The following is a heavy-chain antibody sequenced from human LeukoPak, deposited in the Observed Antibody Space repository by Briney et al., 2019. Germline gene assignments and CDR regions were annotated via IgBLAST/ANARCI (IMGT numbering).Heavy chain of an antibody. V-gene: IGHV3-21*01. CDR1: GFTFSSYN. CDR2: ISSSSNYI. J-gene: IGHJ4*02. D-gene: IGHD4-23*01. Sequence: GGSLRLSCAASGFTFSSYNMYWVRQAPGKGLEWVSSISSSSNYIYYADSVKGRFTISRGNAKNSLYLQMNSLRAEDTAVYYRARDYGGSSPFDYWGQGTLVTVSS. CDR3: ARDYGGSSPFDY.